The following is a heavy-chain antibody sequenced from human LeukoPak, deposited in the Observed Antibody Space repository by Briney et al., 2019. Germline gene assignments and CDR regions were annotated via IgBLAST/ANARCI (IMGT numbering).Heavy chain of an antibody. CDR2: IYYSGST. D-gene: IGHD1/OR15-1a*01. V-gene: IGHV4-39*01. J-gene: IGHJ4*02. CDR1: GGSISSSSYY. Sequence: PSETLSLTCTVSGGSISSSSYYWGWIRQPPGKGLEWIVTIYYSGSTFSNPSFRSRVTISVDTSQNQFSLKLSSVTAADTAVYYCARRLRRTHYSDYWGQGTLVTVSS. CDR3: ARRLRRTHYSDY.